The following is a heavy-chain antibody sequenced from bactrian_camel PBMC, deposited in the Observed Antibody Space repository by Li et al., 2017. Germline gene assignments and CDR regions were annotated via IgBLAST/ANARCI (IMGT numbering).Heavy chain of an antibody. D-gene: IGHD3*01. V-gene: IGHV3S44*01. CDR2: VNDGDGKT. Sequence: DVQLVESGGDLVQPGGSLRLSCATSGFTFSAYAMSWVRQAPGKGLEWISRVNDGDGKTVYADSVKGRFSISRNNAKNTLTLQLNSLKTEDTAMYICGRDMGADQHPTHVDYWGQGTQVTVS. CDR3: GRDMGADQHPTHVDY. J-gene: IGHJ4*01. CDR1: GFTFSAYA.